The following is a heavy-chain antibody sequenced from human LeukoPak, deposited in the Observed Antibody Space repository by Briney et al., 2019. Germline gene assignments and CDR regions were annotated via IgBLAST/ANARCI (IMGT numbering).Heavy chain of an antibody. J-gene: IGHJ4*02. D-gene: IGHD6-19*01. CDR1: GFTFSTYE. CDR2: ITDSGRTI. CDR3: ARWYLRGRGWYDYFDY. V-gene: IGHV3-48*03. Sequence: GGSLRLSCAASGFTFSTYEMNWVRQAPGKGLEWVSYITDSGRTIYYADSVKGRFTISRDNAKNSLYLQMNSLRAEDTAVYYCARWYLRGRGWYDYFDYWSQGTLVTVSS.